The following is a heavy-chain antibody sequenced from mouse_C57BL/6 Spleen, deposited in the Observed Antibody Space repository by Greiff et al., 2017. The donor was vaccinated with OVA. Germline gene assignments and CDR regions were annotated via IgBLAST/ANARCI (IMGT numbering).Heavy chain of an antibody. V-gene: IGHV6-3*01. J-gene: IGHJ1*03. CDR1: GFTFSNYW. CDR3: TVGYYSYWYFDV. Sequence: EVQVVESGGGLVQPGGSMKLSCVASGFTFSNYWMNWVRQSPEKGLEWVAQIRLKSDNYATHYAESVKGRFTISRDDSKSSVYLQMNNLRAEDTGIYYCTVGYYSYWYFDVWGTGTTVTVSS. CDR2: IRLKSDNYAT. D-gene: IGHD2-3*01.